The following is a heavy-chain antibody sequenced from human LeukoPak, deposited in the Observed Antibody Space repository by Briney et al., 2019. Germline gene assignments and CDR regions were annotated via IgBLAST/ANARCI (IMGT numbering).Heavy chain of an antibody. CDR1: GFTFSSYA. D-gene: IGHD3-9*01. CDR3: AKVVNYYDVLSGFDY. CDR2: ISGSGDYT. V-gene: IGHV3-23*01. Sequence: PGGSLRLSCAASGFTFSSYAMNWVRQAPGKGLAWVSAISGSGDYTYYADSVKGRFTISRDNSKNTLYLQTNSLRAEDTAVYYCAKVVNYYDVLSGFDYWGQGTLVTVSS. J-gene: IGHJ4*02.